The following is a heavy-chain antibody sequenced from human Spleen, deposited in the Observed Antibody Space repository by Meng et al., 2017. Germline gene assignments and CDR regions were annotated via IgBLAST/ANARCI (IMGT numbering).Heavy chain of an antibody. V-gene: IGHV1-2*06. Sequence: ASVKVSCKASGYTFPDYWLHWVRRAPGQGLEWMGRINPKSGDTHYAQRFQGRVTMTGDTSISTAYMELRSLRSDDTAVYYCAKGPGITIFGVVGHYYGMDVWGQGTTVTVSS. D-gene: IGHD3-3*01. J-gene: IGHJ6*02. CDR3: AKGPGITIFGVVGHYYGMDV. CDR1: GYTFPDYW. CDR2: INPKSGDT.